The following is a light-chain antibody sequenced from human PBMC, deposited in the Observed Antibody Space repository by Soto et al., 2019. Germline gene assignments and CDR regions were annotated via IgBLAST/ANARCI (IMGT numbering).Light chain of an antibody. CDR3: SSYAGDNTYV. CDR1: SSDIGRYNY. J-gene: IGLJ1*01. V-gene: IGLV2-8*01. Sequence: QSVLTQPPSASGSPGQSVTISCTGTSSDIGRYNYVSWYQQHPGKAPKLIIFEVNKWPSGVPDRFSASKSGNTASLTVSGLQAEDEADYYCSSYAGDNTYVFGTGPKVTVL. CDR2: EVN.